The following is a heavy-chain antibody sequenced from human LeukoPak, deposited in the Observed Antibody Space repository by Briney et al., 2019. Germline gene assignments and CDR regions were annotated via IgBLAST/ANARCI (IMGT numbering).Heavy chain of an antibody. CDR3: ARAGGITMVRGNDALDI. CDR1: GGTFSSYA. CDR2: IIPILHIA. Sequence: GASVKVSCKASGGTFSSYAISWVRQAPGQGLEWMGRIIPILHIANYAQKFQDRVTITADKSTNTAYMELSSLRSEDTAVYFCARAGGITMVRGNDALDIWGQGTMVTVSS. D-gene: IGHD3-10*01. J-gene: IGHJ3*02. V-gene: IGHV1-69*04.